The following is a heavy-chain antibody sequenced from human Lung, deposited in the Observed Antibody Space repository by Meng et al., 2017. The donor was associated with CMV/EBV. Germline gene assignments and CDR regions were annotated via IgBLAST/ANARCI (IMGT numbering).Heavy chain of an antibody. Sequence: SRYAITWVRQAPGQGLEWMGTIIPILAITKYAQKFQGRVTITADKTSSTVYMELSSLRSDDTAVYYCGRYTDIVSVIAATRDYWFDPWGQGTLVTVSS. J-gene: IGHJ5*02. CDR3: GRYTDIVSVIAATRDYWFDP. V-gene: IGHV1-69*04. CDR2: IIPILAIT. CDR1: SRYA. D-gene: IGHD2-15*01.